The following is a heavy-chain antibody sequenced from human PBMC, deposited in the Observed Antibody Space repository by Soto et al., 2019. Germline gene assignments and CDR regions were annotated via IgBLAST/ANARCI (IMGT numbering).Heavy chain of an antibody. D-gene: IGHD3-10*01. CDR1: GGSISSSSYY. J-gene: IGHJ4*02. CDR2: IYYSGST. CDR3: ATLWFGEGNY. Sequence: QLQLQESGPGLVKPSETLSLTCTVSGGSISSSSYYWGWIRQPPGKGLEWIGSIYYSGSTYYNPSLKSRVTISVATSKNQFSLKRSSVTAADTAVYYCATLWFGEGNYWGQGTLVTVSS. V-gene: IGHV4-39*01.